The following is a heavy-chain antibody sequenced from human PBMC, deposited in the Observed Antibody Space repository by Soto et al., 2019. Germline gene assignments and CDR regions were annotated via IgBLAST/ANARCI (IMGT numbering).Heavy chain of an antibody. CDR1: GYSFKNYA. CDR3: ARDDRSVSGVVTLDH. CDR2: TNEGSGNT. Sequence: ASVKVSCKATGYSFKNYAVHWVRQAPGQRLEWMGFTNEGSGNTRFSQKFQGRISITRDTSASTGYLDLSSLTSEDTAIYYCARDDRSVSGVVTLDHWGPGTLVTVSS. J-gene: IGHJ4*02. D-gene: IGHD3-3*01. V-gene: IGHV1-3*01.